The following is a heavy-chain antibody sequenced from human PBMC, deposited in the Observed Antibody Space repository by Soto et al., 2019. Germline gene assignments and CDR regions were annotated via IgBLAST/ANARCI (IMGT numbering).Heavy chain of an antibody. CDR3: ATDRGSGSQRLFDS. J-gene: IGHJ4*02. CDR1: GFTFSSYA. Sequence: HPGGSLRLSCAASGFTFSSYAMSWVRQAPGKGLEWVSAISGSGGSTYYTDSVKGRFTISRDNSKNTLYLQMNSLSAEDTAVYYCATDRGSGSQRLFDSWGQGTLVTVSS. CDR2: ISGSGGST. V-gene: IGHV3-23*01. D-gene: IGHD6-19*01.